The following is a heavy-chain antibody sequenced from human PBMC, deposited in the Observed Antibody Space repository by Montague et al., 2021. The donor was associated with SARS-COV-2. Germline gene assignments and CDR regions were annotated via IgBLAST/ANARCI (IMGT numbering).Heavy chain of an antibody. CDR1: GGSFSGYS. D-gene: IGHD3-22*01. J-gene: IGHJ6*02. V-gene: IGHV4-34*01. CDR3: VRLLKATRIAVVFTGGPLLASGLDV. Sequence: SETLSLTCAVSGGSFSGYSWYWIRQPPGTGLQWVWEINHSGSTNYNPSLKRRITISVDTSTNQFPLRLSLVTAADTAVYYCVRLLKATRIAVVFTGGPLLASGLDVWGQGTTVTVSS. CDR2: INHSGST.